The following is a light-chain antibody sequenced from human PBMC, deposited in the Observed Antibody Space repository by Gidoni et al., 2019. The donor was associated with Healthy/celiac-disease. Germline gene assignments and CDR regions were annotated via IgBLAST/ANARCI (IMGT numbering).Light chain of an antibody. CDR2: AGS. Sequence: VIWMTHSPSLLSASTGDNVTISCRMSRGISSDLAWFQQKPGKTPELLIYAGSTLQSGVPSRFGGRGSGTDFTLTISCLQSEDFATYYCQQYYSFPWTFGQGTKVEIK. V-gene: IGKV1D-8*01. CDR1: RGISSD. CDR3: QQYYSFPWT. J-gene: IGKJ1*01.